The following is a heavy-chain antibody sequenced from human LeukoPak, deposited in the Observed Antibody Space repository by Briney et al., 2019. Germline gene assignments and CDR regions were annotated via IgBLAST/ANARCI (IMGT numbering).Heavy chain of an antibody. J-gene: IGHJ4*02. Sequence: GGSLRLSCAASGFTFSSYAMSWVRQAPGKGLEWVSAISGSGGSTYYAGSVKGRFTISRDNSKNTLYLQMNSLRAEDTAVYYCAEDLYYYDSRTYYWGQGTLVTVSS. D-gene: IGHD3-22*01. V-gene: IGHV3-23*01. CDR1: GFTFSSYA. CDR3: AEDLYYYDSRTYY. CDR2: ISGSGGST.